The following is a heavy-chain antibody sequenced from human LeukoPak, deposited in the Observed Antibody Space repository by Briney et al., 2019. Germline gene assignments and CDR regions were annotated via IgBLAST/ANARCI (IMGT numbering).Heavy chain of an antibody. J-gene: IGHJ4*02. V-gene: IGHV3-23*01. CDR1: GFTFSSYG. Sequence: PGGSLRLSCAASGFTFSSYGMSWVRQAPGKGLEWVSAISGSGGSTYYADSVKGRFTISRDNSKNTLYLQMNSLRAEDTAVYYCAKEGDTAMVTSPSLVFDYWGQGTLVTVSS. D-gene: IGHD5-18*01. CDR2: ISGSGGST. CDR3: AKEGDTAMVTSPSLVFDY.